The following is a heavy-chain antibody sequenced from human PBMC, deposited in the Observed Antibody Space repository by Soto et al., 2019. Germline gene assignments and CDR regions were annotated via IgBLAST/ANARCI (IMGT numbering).Heavy chain of an antibody. J-gene: IGHJ3*02. CDR1: GGSFSDYF. V-gene: IGHV4-34*01. D-gene: IGHD3-10*01. Sequence: PSETLSLTCAVYGGSFSDYFWSWIRQPPGKGLEWIGEINHSGSTNYNPSLQSRVTISVDTSKTQFSLKLSSVTAADTAVYYCARGTWVRSAFDIWGQGTMVTVSS. CDR2: INHSGST. CDR3: ARGTWVRSAFDI.